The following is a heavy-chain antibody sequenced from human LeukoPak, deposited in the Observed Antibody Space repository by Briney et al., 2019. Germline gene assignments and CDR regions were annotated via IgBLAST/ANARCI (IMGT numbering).Heavy chain of an antibody. CDR2: ISTYNGDT. V-gene: IGHV1-18*04. CDR1: GYTFTRYA. CDR3: ARDPSNTSGRYIYFDS. D-gene: IGHD6-19*01. Sequence: GASVKVSCKASGYTFTRYAISWVRQAHGQGLEWMGWISTYNGDTNYAQNLQGRVTMTRDPPTSTAYMELRSLRSDDTAVYYCARDPSNTSGRYIYFDSWSQGTLVTVSS. J-gene: IGHJ4*02.